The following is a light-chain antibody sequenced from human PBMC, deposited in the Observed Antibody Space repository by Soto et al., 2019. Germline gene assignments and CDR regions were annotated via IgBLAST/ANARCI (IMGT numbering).Light chain of an antibody. CDR1: SSDVGAYNY. CDR2: EVS. Sequence: QSVLTQPASVSGSPGQSITISCTGTSSDVGAYNYVSWYQHHPGEAPKLMIYEVSNRPSGVSNRFSGSKSGNTASLTISGLQAEDEADYHCSSYTTSHTCVFGTGTKLTVL. CDR3: SSYTTSHTCV. V-gene: IGLV2-14*01. J-gene: IGLJ1*01.